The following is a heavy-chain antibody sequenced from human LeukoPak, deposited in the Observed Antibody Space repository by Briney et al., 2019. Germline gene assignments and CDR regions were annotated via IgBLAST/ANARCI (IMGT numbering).Heavy chain of an antibody. CDR3: ARENYYGSGSYYNWFDP. J-gene: IGHJ5*02. V-gene: IGHV4-4*02. Sequence: PSETLSLTCAVSGGSISSNWWSWVRQPPGKGLEWIGEIYHSGNTNYNPSLKSRVTISLDKSKNQFSLKLSSVTAADTAVYYCARENYYGSGSYYNWFDPWGQGTLVTVSS. CDR1: GGSISSNW. D-gene: IGHD3-10*01. CDR2: IYHSGNT.